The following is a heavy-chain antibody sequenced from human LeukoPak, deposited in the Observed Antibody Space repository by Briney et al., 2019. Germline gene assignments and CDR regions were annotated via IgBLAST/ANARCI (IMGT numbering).Heavy chain of an antibody. Sequence: SETLSLTCTVSGGSIGSGGYYWSWIRQHPGKGLEWIGYIYYSGSTYYNPSLKSRVTISVDTSKNQFSLKLSSVTAADTAAYYCARVAGTTSYYYYGMDVWGQGTTVTVSS. J-gene: IGHJ6*02. D-gene: IGHD1-1*01. CDR1: GGSIGSGGYY. CDR3: ARVAGTTSYYYYGMDV. CDR2: IYYSGST. V-gene: IGHV4-31*03.